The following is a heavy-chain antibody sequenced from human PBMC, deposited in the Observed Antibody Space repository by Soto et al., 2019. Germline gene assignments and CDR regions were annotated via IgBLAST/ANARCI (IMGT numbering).Heavy chain of an antibody. J-gene: IGHJ6*02. CDR2: ISSSGGYT. CDR1: GFRVSDNY. V-gene: IGHV3-11*06. CDR3: ARSTGRRQALRYDFGLGV. Sequence: QVQLEESGGGLVEPGGSLRLSCAASGFRVSDNYMTWIRQAPGKGLEWVSYISSSGGYTNYADSVKGRFTISKDNAKNSLSLQMDSLRGEDTAVYFCARSTGRRQALRYDFGLGVWGQGTTVTVSS.